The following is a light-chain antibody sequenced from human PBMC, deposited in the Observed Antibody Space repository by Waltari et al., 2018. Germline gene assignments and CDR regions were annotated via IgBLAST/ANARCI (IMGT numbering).Light chain of an antibody. CDR3: QQYDFYSLT. J-gene: IGKJ4*01. Sequence: DIQMTQSPSTLSASEGDRVTITCRASHTINNYLAWYQQKPGKAPKLVIYAASSLESGVPARFSGSGSGTEFTLTISSLQPDDFATYYCQQYDFYSLTFGGGTRVEIK. CDR2: AAS. CDR1: HTINNY. V-gene: IGKV1-5*01.